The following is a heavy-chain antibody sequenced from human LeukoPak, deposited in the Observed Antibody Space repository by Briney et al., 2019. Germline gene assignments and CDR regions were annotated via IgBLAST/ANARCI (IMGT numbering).Heavy chain of an antibody. J-gene: IGHJ4*02. D-gene: IGHD3-22*01. V-gene: IGHV5-51*01. Sequence: GESLKISCKGSGYSFSNDWIGWVRQMPGKGLEWMGIIYPGDSDTRYSPSFQGQATISADKSISTAYLQWSSLEASDTAMYYCARTTYYYDSSGSDYFDYWGQGTLVTVSS. CDR1: GYSFSNDW. CDR3: ARTTYYYDSSGSDYFDY. CDR2: IYPGDSDT.